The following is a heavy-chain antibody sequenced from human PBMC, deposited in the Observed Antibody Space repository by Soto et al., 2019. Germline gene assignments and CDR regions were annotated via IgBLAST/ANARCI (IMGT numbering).Heavy chain of an antibody. CDR2: INSDGSST. Sequence: EVQLVESGGGLVQPGGSLRLSCAASGFTFSSYWMHWVRQAPGKGLVWVSRINSDGSSTSYADSVKGRFTISRDKAKNTLYLQMNSLRAADTAVYYCVRTSLVVAAATREDYWGQGTLVTVSS. CDR1: GFTFSSYW. D-gene: IGHD2-15*01. V-gene: IGHV3-74*01. J-gene: IGHJ4*02. CDR3: VRTSLVVAAATREDY.